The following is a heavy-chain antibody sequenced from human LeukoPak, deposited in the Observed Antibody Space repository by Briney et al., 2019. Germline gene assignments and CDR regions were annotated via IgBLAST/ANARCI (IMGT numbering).Heavy chain of an antibody. CDR2: IYYSGST. CDR3: ARCPKHVDTAMDYFDY. J-gene: IGHJ4*02. Sequence: SETLSLTCTVSGGSISSYYWSWIRQPPGKGLEWIGYIYYSGSTNYNPSLQSRVTISIDTSKNQFSLKLRSVTAADTAVYYCARCPKHVDTAMDYFDYWGQGTLVTVSS. CDR1: GGSISSYY. V-gene: IGHV4-59*01. D-gene: IGHD5-18*01.